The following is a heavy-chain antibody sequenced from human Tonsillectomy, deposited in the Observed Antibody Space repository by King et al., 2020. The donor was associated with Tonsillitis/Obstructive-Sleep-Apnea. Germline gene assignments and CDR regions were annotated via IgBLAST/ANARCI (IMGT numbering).Heavy chain of an antibody. CDR1: GFTFSSYA. J-gene: IGHJ4*02. V-gene: IGHV3-23*04. CDR2: ISGSGGST. Sequence: EQQLVQSGGGLVQPGGSLRLSCAASGFTFSSYAMSWVRQAPGKGLDWVSAISGSGGSTYYADTVKGRFTIPRENSKNTLYLQMNSLRAEDTAVYYCAKTPVYSSGWDYWGQGTLVTVSS. CDR3: AKTPVYSSGWDY. D-gene: IGHD6-19*01.